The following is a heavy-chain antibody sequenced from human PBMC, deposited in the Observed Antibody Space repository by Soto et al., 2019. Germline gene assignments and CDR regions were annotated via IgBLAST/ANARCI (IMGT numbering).Heavy chain of an antibody. CDR2: INHSGST. CDR3: ARAEGVAADNWFDP. D-gene: IGHD2-15*01. CDR1: GGSFSGYY. V-gene: IGHV4-34*09. Sequence: SETLSLTCAVYGGSFSGYYWSWIRQPPGKGLEWIGEINHSGSTNYNPSLKSRVTISVDTSKNQFSLKLSSVTAADTAVYYCARAEGVAADNWFDPWGPGTMVTVSS. J-gene: IGHJ5*01.